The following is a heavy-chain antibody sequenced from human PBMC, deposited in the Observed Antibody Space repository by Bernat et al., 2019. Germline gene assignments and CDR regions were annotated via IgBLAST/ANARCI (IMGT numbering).Heavy chain of an antibody. V-gene: IGHV4-39*01. CDR3: ARIVTDWFDP. J-gene: IGHJ5*02. D-gene: IGHD3-22*01. Sequence: QLQLQESGPGLVKPSETLSLTCTVSGGSISSSSYYWGWIRQPPGKGLEWIGSIYYSGRTYYNPSLKSRVTISVDTSKNQFSLTLSSVTAADTAVYYCARIVTDWFDPWGQGTLVTVSS. CDR2: IYYSGRT. CDR1: GGSISSSSYY.